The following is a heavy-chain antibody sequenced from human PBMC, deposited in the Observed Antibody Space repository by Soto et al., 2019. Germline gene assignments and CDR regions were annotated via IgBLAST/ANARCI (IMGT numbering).Heavy chain of an antibody. D-gene: IGHD3-3*02. CDR2: ISGRGGSK. Sequence: EVQLLESGGGLVQPGGSLRLSCAASGFTFSSYAMSWVRQAPGKGLEWVSGISGRGGSKYSADSVKGRFTISRDTSMNTLYLLMNSLRANDTAVNYCAKVSSSIWSDGVDIWSRGTMVTVSS. J-gene: IGHJ3*02. CDR1: GFTFSSYA. CDR3: AKVSSSIWSDGVDI. V-gene: IGHV3-23*01.